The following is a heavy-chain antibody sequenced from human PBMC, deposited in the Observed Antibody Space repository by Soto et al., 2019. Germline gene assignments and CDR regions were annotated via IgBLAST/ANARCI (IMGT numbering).Heavy chain of an antibody. V-gene: IGHV4-39*01. CDR1: GGSISSSSYY. J-gene: IGHJ5*02. CDR3: ASSPISSGWYLTSLDWFDP. CDR2: IYYSGST. D-gene: IGHD6-19*01. Sequence: SETLSLTCTVSGGSISSSSYYWGWIRQPPGKGLEWIGSIYYSGSTYYNPSLKSRVTISVDTSKNQFSLKLSSVTAADTAVYYCASSPISSGWYLTSLDWFDPWGQGTLVTV.